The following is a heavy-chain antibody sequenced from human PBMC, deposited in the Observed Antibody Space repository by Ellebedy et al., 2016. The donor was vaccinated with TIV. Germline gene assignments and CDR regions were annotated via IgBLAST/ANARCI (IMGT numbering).Heavy chain of an antibody. CDR1: GFTFRDSY. CDR2: ISVSNIYT. J-gene: IGHJ4*02. V-gene: IGHV3-11*06. CDR3: ARGGYDFWNPRY. D-gene: IGHD3-3*01. Sequence: GESLKISCAASGFTFRDSYMSWVRQPPGKGLEWVSFISVSNIYTNYADSVKGRFTISRDKAKNSLYLQMNSLRAEDTAVYYCARGGYDFWNPRYWGQGTLVTVSS.